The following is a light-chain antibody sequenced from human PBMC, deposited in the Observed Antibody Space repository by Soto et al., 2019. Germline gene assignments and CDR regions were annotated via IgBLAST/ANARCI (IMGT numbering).Light chain of an antibody. Sequence: DIQMTQSPSSLSASVGDKVTITCRASQSINTYLSWYHKKPGEPPNLLLYTSPSLRSGVPSRFSGSGSGTDFTLTISSLQPEDFANYYCQQTYTTPWTFGQGTKVEIK. J-gene: IGKJ1*01. CDR1: QSINTY. CDR3: QQTYTTPWT. V-gene: IGKV1-39*01. CDR2: TSP.